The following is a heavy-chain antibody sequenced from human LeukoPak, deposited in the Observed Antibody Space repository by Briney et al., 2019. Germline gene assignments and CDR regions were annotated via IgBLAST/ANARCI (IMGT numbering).Heavy chain of an antibody. CDR2: MNPNSGNT. J-gene: IGHJ6*02. V-gene: IGHV1-8*01. CDR1: GYTFTSYD. Sequence: ASVKVSCKASGYTFTSYDINWVRQVTGQGLEWMGWMNPNSGNTGYAQKFQGRVTMTRNTSISTAYMELSSLRSEDTAVYYCARGLRLARRYYYGMDVWGQGTTVTVSS. D-gene: IGHD5-12*01. CDR3: ARGLRLARRYYYGMDV.